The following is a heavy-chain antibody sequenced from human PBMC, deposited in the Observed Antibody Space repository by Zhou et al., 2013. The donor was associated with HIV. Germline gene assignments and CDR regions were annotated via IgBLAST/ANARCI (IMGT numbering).Heavy chain of an antibody. Sequence: QVQLVQSGAEVKKPGSSVKVSCKASGGTFSSYVITWVRQAPGQGLEWMGGIIPIFGTANYAQKFQGRVTISADESTSTAYMELRSLRSDDTAVYYCARDLPWDYVWGTYRSVGYAFDIWGQGTMVTVSS. D-gene: IGHD3-16*02. CDR2: IIPIFGTA. CDR1: GGTFSSYV. CDR3: ARDLPWDYVWGTYRSVGYAFDI. J-gene: IGHJ3*02. V-gene: IGHV1-69*12.